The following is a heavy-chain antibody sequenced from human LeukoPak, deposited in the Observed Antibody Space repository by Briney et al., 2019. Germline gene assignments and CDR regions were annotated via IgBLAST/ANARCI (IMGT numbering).Heavy chain of an antibody. J-gene: IGHJ4*02. D-gene: IGHD6-19*01. CDR2: IKQDGSEK. CDR1: GFTFSSYW. Sequence: PGGSLRLSCAASGFTFSSYWMSWVRQAPGKGLEWVANIKQDGSEKYYVDSVKGRFTISRDNSKNTLYLQMNSLRAEDTAVYYCAKDGSGWYLDCFDYWGQGTLVTVSS. CDR3: AKDGSGWYLDCFDY. V-gene: IGHV3-7*01.